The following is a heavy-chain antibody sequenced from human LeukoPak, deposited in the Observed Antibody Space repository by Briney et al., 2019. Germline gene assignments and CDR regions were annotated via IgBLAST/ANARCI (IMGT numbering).Heavy chain of an antibody. CDR3: ARQGSIAAAANWFDP. CDR2: IYTSGST. CDR1: GGSISSGSYY. D-gene: IGHD6-13*01. J-gene: IGHJ5*02. V-gene: IGHV4-61*02. Sequence: SETLSLTCTVSGGSISSGSYYWSWIRQPAGKGLEWIGRIYTSGSTNYNPSLKSRVTISVDTSKNQFSLKLSSVTAADTAVYYCARQGSIAAAANWFDPWGQGTLVTVSS.